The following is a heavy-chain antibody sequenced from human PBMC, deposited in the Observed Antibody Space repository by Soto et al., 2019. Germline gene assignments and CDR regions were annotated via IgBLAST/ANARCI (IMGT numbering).Heavy chain of an antibody. Sequence: SETLSLTCSVSGDSISNLDYFWAWIRQPPGQALEYIGYIYKSATTSYNPSFESRVAISVDTSKSQFSLNVTSVTAADTAVYFCARGRYCLTGRCFPNWFDSWGQGALVTVSS. CDR1: GDSISNLDYF. J-gene: IGHJ5*01. D-gene: IGHD7-27*01. CDR2: IYKSATT. CDR3: ARGRYCLTGRCFPNWFDS. V-gene: IGHV4-30-4*01.